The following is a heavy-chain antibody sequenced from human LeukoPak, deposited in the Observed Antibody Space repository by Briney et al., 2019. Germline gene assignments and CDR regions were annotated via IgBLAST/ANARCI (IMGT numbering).Heavy chain of an antibody. CDR2: IKQDGSEK. Sequence: GGSLRLSCAASGFTFSSYWMSWVRQAPGKGLEWVANIKQDGSEKYYVDSVKGRFTISRDNAKNSLYLQMNSLRAEDTAVYYCARVDDSSGYYFFGFDIWGQGTMVTVSS. CDR3: ARVDDSSGYYFFGFDI. D-gene: IGHD3-22*01. J-gene: IGHJ3*02. V-gene: IGHV3-7*01. CDR1: GFTFSSYW.